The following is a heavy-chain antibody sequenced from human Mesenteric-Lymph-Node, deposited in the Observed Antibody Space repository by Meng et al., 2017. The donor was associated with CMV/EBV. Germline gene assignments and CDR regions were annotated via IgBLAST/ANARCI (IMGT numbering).Heavy chain of an antibody. J-gene: IGHJ5*02. D-gene: IGHD1-26*01. CDR3: ARSLVGATTLNYYDP. CDR1: GYPFIANN. V-gene: IGHV1-2*02. CDR2: INPKNGDT. Sequence: GYPFIANNLHWVRQAPGQGLEWLGWINPKNGDTKYAQKFQGRVTMTSDTSISTAYLDLGSLGSDDTAVYYCARSLVGATTLNYYDPWGQGTLVTVSS.